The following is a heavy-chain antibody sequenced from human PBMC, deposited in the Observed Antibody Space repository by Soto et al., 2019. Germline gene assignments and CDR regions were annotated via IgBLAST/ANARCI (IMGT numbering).Heavy chain of an antibody. CDR1: GDIVSSNRAA. Sequence: SQTLSRTCAISGDIVSSNRAAWNWIRQYPSRGVEWLGRTYYRSKWYNDYAVSVKSRITINPDTSKNQFSLQLNSVTPEDTAVYYCARDRFGSPSVYYYGLDVWGQGTTVTVSS. J-gene: IGHJ6*02. CDR3: ARDRFGSPSVYYYGLDV. D-gene: IGHD6-6*01. CDR2: TYYRSKWYN. V-gene: IGHV6-1*01.